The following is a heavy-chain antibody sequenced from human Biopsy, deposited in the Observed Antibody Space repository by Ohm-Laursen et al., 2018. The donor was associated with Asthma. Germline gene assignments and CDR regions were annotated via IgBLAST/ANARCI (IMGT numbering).Heavy chain of an antibody. D-gene: IGHD6-19*01. V-gene: IGHV3-30*03. Sequence: SLRLSCTASGFTFSSFGMHWVRQAPGKGLEWVACISYDGSNKYYADSVKGRSTISRDNSKNTLYLQMNSLRAEDTAVYYCSREEPTSGWYQGSILRWGQGTLVSVSS. J-gene: IGHJ4*02. CDR3: SREEPTSGWYQGSILR. CDR1: GFTFSSFG. CDR2: ISYDGSNK.